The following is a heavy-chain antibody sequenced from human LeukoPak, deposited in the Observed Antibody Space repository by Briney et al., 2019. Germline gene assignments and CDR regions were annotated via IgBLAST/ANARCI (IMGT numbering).Heavy chain of an antibody. J-gene: IGHJ6*02. V-gene: IGHV4-30-2*01. Sequence: SQTLSLTCTVSGGSISSGGYSGRWIRQPPGKGLEWIGYIYHSGSTYYYPSLKSRVTISVDRSKNQFSLKLSSVTAADTAVYYCARGLYGMDVWGQGTTVTVSS. CDR1: GGSISSGGYS. CDR2: IYHSGST. CDR3: ARGLYGMDV.